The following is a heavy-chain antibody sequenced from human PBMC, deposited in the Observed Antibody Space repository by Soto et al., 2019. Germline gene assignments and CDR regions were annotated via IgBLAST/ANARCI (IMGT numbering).Heavy chain of an antibody. CDR3: AIPPRVVVPAASHWFDP. CDR1: GFTISSDS. Sequence: PGGSLRLSCPASGFTISSDSMNWVRQAPGKGLEWVSSISSSSSYIYYADSVKGRYTISRDNAKNSLYLQMNSLRAEDTAVSYCAIPPRVVVPAASHWFDPWGQGTLVTV. J-gene: IGHJ5*02. CDR2: ISSSSSYI. V-gene: IGHV3-21*01. D-gene: IGHD2-2*01.